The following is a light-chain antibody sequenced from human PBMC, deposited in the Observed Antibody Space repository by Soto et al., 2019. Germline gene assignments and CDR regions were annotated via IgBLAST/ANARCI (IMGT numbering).Light chain of an antibody. CDR3: QQYNSYPWT. Sequence: DIQMTQSPSTLSATAGDRVTITCRASQSISGWLAWYQQKPGKAPKLLIYDVSSLEGGVPSRFSGSGSGTEFTLAISSLQPDDFATYYCQQYNSYPWTFGQGTRLEIK. V-gene: IGKV1-5*01. CDR2: DVS. CDR1: QSISGW. J-gene: IGKJ5*01.